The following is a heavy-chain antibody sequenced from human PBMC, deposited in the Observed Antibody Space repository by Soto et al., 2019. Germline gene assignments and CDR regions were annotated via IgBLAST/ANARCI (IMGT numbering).Heavy chain of an antibody. D-gene: IGHD6-19*01. CDR1: GGSISSYY. V-gene: IGHV4-59*08. CDR2: IYYSGST. Sequence: SETLSLTCTVSGGSISSYYWSWIRQPPGKGLEWIGYIYYSGSTNYNPSLKSRVTISVDTSKNQFSLNLASVTAADTAVYYCVRQPNRPMAGDDWGQGVQVTVS. J-gene: IGHJ4*02. CDR3: VRQPNRPMAGDD.